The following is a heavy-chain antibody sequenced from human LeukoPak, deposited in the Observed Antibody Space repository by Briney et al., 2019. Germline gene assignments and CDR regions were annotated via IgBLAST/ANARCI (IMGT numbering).Heavy chain of an antibody. CDR3: ARDRGYCSSTSRSPLWYFDY. Sequence: GGSLRLSCAASGFTFSSYWMSWVRQAPGKGLEWVANIKQDGSEKYYVDSVKGRFTISRDNAKNSLYLQMNSLRAEDTAVYYCARDRGYCSSTSRSPLWYFDYWGQGTLVTVSS. J-gene: IGHJ4*02. CDR1: GFTFSSYW. CDR2: IKQDGSEK. D-gene: IGHD2-2*01. V-gene: IGHV3-7*03.